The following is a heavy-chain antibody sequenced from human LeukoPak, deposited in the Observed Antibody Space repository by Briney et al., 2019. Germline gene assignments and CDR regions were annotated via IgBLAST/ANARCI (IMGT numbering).Heavy chain of an antibody. Sequence: ASVKVSCKASGYTFTSYYMHWVRQAPGQGLEWMGIINPSGGSTSYAQKFQGRVTMTRDTSISTAYMELSRLRSDDTAVYYCAGGVLRFLEWSWGQGTLVTVSS. CDR2: INPSGGST. CDR1: GYTFTSYY. CDR3: AGGVLRFLEWS. D-gene: IGHD3-3*01. V-gene: IGHV1-46*01. J-gene: IGHJ5*02.